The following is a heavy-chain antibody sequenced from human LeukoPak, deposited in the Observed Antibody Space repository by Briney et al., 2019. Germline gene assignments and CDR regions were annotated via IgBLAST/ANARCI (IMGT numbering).Heavy chain of an antibody. J-gene: IGHJ4*02. CDR3: ARVSSSWPHYYFDY. CDR2: INHSGST. Sequence: SETLSLTCTVSGGSISSYYWSWIRQPPGKGLEWIGEINHSGSTNYNPSLESRVTISVDTSKNQFSLKLNSVTAADTAVYYCARVSSSWPHYYFDYWGQGTRVTASS. D-gene: IGHD6-13*01. CDR1: GGSISSYY. V-gene: IGHV4-34*01.